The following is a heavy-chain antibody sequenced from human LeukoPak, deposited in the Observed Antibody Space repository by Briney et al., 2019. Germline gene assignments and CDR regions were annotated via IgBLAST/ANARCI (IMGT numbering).Heavy chain of an antibody. CDR3: ARGSLTYGDYVSS. Sequence: GGSLRLSCAASGFTFSDYYMSWIRQAPGKGLEWVSYISSSSSYTNYADSVKGRFTISRDNAKNSLYLQMNSLRAEDTAVYYCARGSLTYGDYVSSWGQGTLVTVS. CDR2: ISSSSSYT. V-gene: IGHV3-11*06. J-gene: IGHJ4*02. D-gene: IGHD4-17*01. CDR1: GFTFSDYY.